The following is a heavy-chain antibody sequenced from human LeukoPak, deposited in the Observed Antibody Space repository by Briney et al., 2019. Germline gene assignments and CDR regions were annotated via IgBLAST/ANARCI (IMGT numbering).Heavy chain of an antibody. V-gene: IGHV3-53*01. CDR2: IYSGGST. J-gene: IGHJ4*02. D-gene: IGHD3-22*01. CDR3: ARYNYDSSGYPYYFDY. Sequence: GGSLRLSCAASGFIVSNNYMSWVRQAPGKGLEWVSVIYSGGSTYYADSVKGRFTISRDNSKYTLYLQMNSLRAEDTAVYYCARYNYDSSGYPYYFDYWGQGTLVTVSS. CDR1: GFIVSNNY.